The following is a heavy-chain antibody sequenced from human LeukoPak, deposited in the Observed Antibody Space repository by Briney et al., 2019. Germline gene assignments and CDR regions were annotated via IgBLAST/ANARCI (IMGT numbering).Heavy chain of an antibody. V-gene: IGHV4-4*07. CDR1: GGSINSYS. CDR3: ARRGVEDRTTTGENYFAY. CDR2: IYTSGIT. Sequence: SETLSLTCTVSGGSINSYSWNCIRQPAGKGLEWIGRIYTSGITNYNPSLKSRVTMSVDTSKNQFSLKLSSVTAADTAVYYCARRGVEDRTTTGENYFAYWGQGTLVTVSS. J-gene: IGHJ4*02. D-gene: IGHD7-27*01.